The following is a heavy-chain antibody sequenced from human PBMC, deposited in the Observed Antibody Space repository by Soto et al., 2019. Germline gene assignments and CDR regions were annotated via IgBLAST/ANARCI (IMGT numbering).Heavy chain of an antibody. CDR3: TTIAATRSYYYYGMDV. J-gene: IGHJ6*02. V-gene: IGHV1-69*13. CDR2: IIPIFGTA. D-gene: IGHD6-13*01. CDR1: GGTFSSYA. Sequence: ASVKVSCKASGGTFSSYAISWVRQAPGQGLEWMGGIIPIFGTANYAQKFQGRVTITADESTSTAYMELSSLRSEDTAVYYCTTIAATRSYYYYGMDVWGQGTTVTVSS.